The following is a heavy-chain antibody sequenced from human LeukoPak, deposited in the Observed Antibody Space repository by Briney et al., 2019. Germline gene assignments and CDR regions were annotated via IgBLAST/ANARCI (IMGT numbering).Heavy chain of an antibody. CDR3: ARGAYGDYVPYYFDY. CDR2: ISTYNGNT. CDR1: GYTFTTYG. Sequence: ASVEVSCKASGYTFTTYGISWVRQAPGQGLEWMGWISTYNGNTNYAQKLQGRVTMTTDTSTSTAYMELRSLRSDDTAVYYCARGAYGDYVPYYFDYWGQGTLVTVSS. J-gene: IGHJ4*02. V-gene: IGHV1-18*01. D-gene: IGHD4-17*01.